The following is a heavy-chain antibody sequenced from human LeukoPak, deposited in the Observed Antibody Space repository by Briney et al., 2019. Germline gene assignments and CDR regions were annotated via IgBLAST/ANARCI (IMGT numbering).Heavy chain of an antibody. CDR1: GFTFSSSG. Sequence: PGGSLRLSCAASGFTFSSSGMHWVRQAPGKGLEWVAFIRNDGSNKYYADSVKGRFTISRDNSKNTLHLQMNSLSTEDTAVYYCAKGFNYLDVWGKGTTVTISS. J-gene: IGHJ6*03. CDR3: AKGFNYLDV. V-gene: IGHV3-30*02. CDR2: IRNDGSNK.